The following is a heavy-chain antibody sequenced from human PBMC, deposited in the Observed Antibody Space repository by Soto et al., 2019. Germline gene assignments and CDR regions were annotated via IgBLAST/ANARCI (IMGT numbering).Heavy chain of an antibody. CDR3: ARDHGDIVVVPAARGYYYGMDV. V-gene: IGHV1-69*06. Sequence: SVEVSCKASGGTFSSYAISWVRQAPGQGLEWMGGIIPIFGTANYAQKFQGRVTITADKSTSTAYMELSSLRSEDTAVYYCARDHGDIVVVPAARGYYYGMDVWGQGTTVTVSS. J-gene: IGHJ6*02. CDR2: IIPIFGTA. D-gene: IGHD2-2*01. CDR1: GGTFSSYA.